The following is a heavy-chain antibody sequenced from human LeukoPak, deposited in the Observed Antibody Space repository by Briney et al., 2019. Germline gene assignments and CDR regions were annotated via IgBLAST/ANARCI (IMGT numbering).Heavy chain of an antibody. CDR1: GDTFTGYY. CDR2: INPNSGGT. J-gene: IGHJ4*02. Sequence: ASVKVSCKASGDTFTGYYMHWVRQAPGQGLEWMGWINPNSGGTNYAQKFQGRVTMTRDTSISTAYMELSRLRSDDTAVYYCAREPPMDSSSWYLHTPSRYYFDYWGQGTLVTVSS. CDR3: AREPPMDSSSWYLHTPSRYYFDY. V-gene: IGHV1-2*02. D-gene: IGHD6-13*01.